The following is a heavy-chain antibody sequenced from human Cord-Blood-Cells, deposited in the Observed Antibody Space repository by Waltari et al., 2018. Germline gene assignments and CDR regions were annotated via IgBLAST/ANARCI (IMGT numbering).Heavy chain of an antibody. CDR3: ARRQPYSYGYYYYYYMDV. V-gene: IGHV4-34*01. D-gene: IGHD5-18*01. CDR2: INHSGST. J-gene: IGHJ6*03. Sequence: QVQLQQWGAGLLKPSETLSLTCAVYGGSFSGYYWSWIRQPPGKGLEWIGEINHSGSTNYNPSLKSRVSISVDTSKNQFSRKLSSVTAADTAVYYCARRQPYSYGYYYYYYMDVWGKGTTVTVSS. CDR1: GGSFSGYY.